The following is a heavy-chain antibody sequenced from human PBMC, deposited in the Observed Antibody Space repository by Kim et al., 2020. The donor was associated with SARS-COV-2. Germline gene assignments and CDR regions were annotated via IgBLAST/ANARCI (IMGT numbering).Heavy chain of an antibody. CDR2: STI. Sequence: STIYYADSVKGRFTISRDNAKNSLYLQMNSLRDEDTAVYYCARGHSNHDYWGQGTLVTVSS. V-gene: IGHV3-48*02. J-gene: IGHJ4*02. D-gene: IGHD4-4*01. CDR3: ARGHSNHDY.